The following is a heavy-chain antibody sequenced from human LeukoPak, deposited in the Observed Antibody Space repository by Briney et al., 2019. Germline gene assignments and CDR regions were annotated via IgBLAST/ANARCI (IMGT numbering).Heavy chain of an antibody. Sequence: SETLSLTCTVSGSSVSSGSYYWSWIRQPPGKGLEWIGYIYYSGSTNYNPSLKSRVTISIDTSKNQFSLKLSSVTAADTAVYYCARDRVRGSSNPYFDYWGQGTLVTVSS. CDR2: IYYSGST. V-gene: IGHV4-61*01. CDR1: GSSVSSGSYY. J-gene: IGHJ4*02. CDR3: ARDRVRGSSNPYFDY. D-gene: IGHD1-26*01.